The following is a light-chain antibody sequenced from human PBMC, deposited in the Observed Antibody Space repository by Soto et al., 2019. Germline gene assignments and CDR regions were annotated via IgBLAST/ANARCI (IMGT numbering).Light chain of an antibody. CDR3: SSYTSSSTYV. V-gene: IGLV2-14*01. CDR1: SSDVGGYNY. Sequence: QSVLTQPASVSGSPGQWITISCTGTSSDVGGYNYVSWYQQHPGKAPKLMIYDVSNRPSGVSNRFSGSKSVNXASLTISGLQAEDEADYYCSSYTSSSTYVFGTGTKXTVL. CDR2: DVS. J-gene: IGLJ1*01.